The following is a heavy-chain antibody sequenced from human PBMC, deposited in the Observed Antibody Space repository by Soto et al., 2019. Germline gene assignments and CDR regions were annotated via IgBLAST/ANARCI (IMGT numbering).Heavy chain of an antibody. D-gene: IGHD6-6*01. CDR3: TRPSRGEYSSSSHYYYGMDV. J-gene: IGHJ6*02. CDR2: ISGSGGST. CDR1: GFTFSSYA. V-gene: IGHV3-23*01. Sequence: GGSLRLSCAASGFTFSSYAMSWVRQAPGKGPEWVSAISGSGGSTYYADSVKGRFTISRDNSKNTLYLQMNSLKTEDTAVYYCTRPSRGEYSSSSHYYYGMDVWGQGTTVTVSS.